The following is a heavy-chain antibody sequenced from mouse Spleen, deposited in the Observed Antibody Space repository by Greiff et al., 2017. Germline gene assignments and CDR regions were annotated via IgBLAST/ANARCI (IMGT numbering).Heavy chain of an antibody. CDR2: IDPENGDT. CDR3: NALSSGHEWFAY. Sequence: EVKLMESGAELVRSGASVKLSCTASGFNIKDYYMHWVKQRPEQGLEWIGWIDPENGDTEYAPKFQGKATMTADTSSNTAYLQLSSLTSEDTAVYYCNALSSGHEWFAYWGQGTLVTVSA. J-gene: IGHJ3*01. D-gene: IGHD3-1*01. V-gene: IGHV14-4*02. CDR1: GFNIKDYY.